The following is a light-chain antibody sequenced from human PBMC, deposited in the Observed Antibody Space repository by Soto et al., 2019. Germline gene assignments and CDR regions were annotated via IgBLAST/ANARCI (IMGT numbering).Light chain of an antibody. J-gene: IGLJ1*01. V-gene: IGLV2-14*01. CDR1: SSDVGGYNY. CDR3: SSYTDSNAYV. CDR2: EVS. Sequence: QSVLTQPASVSGSPGQSITISCTGTSSDVGGYNYVSWYQQHPGKAPKLMIYEVSNRPSGVSTRFSGSKSGNTASLTISGLQAEDEADYYCSSYTDSNAYVFGSGTKVTVL.